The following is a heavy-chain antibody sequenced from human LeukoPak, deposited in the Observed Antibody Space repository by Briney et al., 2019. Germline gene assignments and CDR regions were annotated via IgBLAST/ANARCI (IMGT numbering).Heavy chain of an antibody. CDR3: VTVRGGCSRTSCYFEN. CDR2: IDQGGST. V-gene: IGHV4-4*02. J-gene: IGHJ4*02. Sequence: SGTLSLTCAVSSVSISSNYWWTWVRQPPGKGLEWIGEIDQGGSTNYNPSLRSRVTISLDQSKNQFSLKVISPTAADTAVYYRVTVRGGCSRTSCYFENWGPGTLVTVSS. CDR1: SVSISSNYW. D-gene: IGHD2-2*01.